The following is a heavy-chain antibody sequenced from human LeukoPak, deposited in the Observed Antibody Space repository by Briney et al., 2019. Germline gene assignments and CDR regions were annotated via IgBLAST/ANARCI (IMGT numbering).Heavy chain of an antibody. CDR2: ISYDGINQ. CDR3: TLTTFGVVYYFDY. Sequence: PGGSLRLSCATSGFTFSSYAMHWVRQAPGKGLEWVVLISYDGINQYYADTVKARFIISRDNSKNTLYLQLNSLRLEDTAVYYCTLTTFGVVYYFDYWGQGTLVTVSS. V-gene: IGHV3-30*04. CDR1: GFTFSSYA. J-gene: IGHJ4*02. D-gene: IGHD1/OR15-1a*01.